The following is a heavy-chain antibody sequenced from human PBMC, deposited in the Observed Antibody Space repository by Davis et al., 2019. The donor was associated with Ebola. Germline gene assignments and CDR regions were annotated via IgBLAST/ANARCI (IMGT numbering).Heavy chain of an antibody. CDR3: TNHLYGGYDPLGMDI. V-gene: IGHV3-73*01. J-gene: IGHJ6*02. CDR2: IRSKANSYAT. D-gene: IGHD5-12*01. Sequence: GGSLRLSCAVSGFTFSGSAMHWVRQASGKGLAWVGRIRSKANSYATAYAASVKGRFTISRDDSKNTAYLQMNSLKTEDTAVYYCTNHLYGGYDPLGMDIWGQGTTVTVSS. CDR1: GFTFSGSA.